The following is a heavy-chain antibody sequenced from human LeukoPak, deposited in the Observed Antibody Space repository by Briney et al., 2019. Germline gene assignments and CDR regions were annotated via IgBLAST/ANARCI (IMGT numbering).Heavy chain of an antibody. Sequence: GGSLRLSCAASGFTFNSYAMHWVRQAPGKGLEWVAVISYDGSNKYYADSVKGRFTISRDNSKNTLYLQMNSLRAEDTAVYYCAKDQFPWAAMVSQGAFDIWGQGTMVTVSS. CDR2: ISYDGSNK. CDR3: AKDQFPWAAMVSQGAFDI. CDR1: GFTFNSYA. J-gene: IGHJ3*02. D-gene: IGHD5-18*01. V-gene: IGHV3-30*04.